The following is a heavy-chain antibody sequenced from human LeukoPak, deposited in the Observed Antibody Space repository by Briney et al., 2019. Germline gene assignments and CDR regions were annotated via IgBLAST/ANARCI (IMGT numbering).Heavy chain of an antibody. CDR3: ARDYSYYDILTGYYYLDY. J-gene: IGHJ4*02. D-gene: IGHD3-9*01. V-gene: IGHV3-7*01. CDR2: IKQDGSEK. CDR1: GFTFSSYW. Sequence: GGSLRLSCAASGFTFSSYWMSWVRQAPGRGLEWVANIKQDGSEKYYVDSVKGRFTISRDNAKNSLYPQMSSLRAEDTAVYYCARDYSYYDILTGYYYLDYWGQGTLVTVSS.